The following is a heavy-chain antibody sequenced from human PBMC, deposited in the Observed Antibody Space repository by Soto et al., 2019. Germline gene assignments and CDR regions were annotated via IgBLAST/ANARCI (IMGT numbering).Heavy chain of an antibody. CDR1: GFTVSSNY. D-gene: IGHD1-1*01. V-gene: IGHV3-66*01. J-gene: IGHJ3*02. CDR2: IYSSGST. Sequence: GGSLRLSCAASGFTVSSNYMSWFRQAPGKGLEWVSVIYSSGSTYYADSVKGRFTISRDNSKNTLYLQMNSLRAEDTAVYYCARDVGNEAAFDIWGQGTMVTVSS. CDR3: ARDVGNEAAFDI.